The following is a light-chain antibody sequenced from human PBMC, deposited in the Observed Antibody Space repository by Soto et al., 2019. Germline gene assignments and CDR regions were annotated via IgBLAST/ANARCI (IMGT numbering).Light chain of an antibody. Sequence: EIFLTHHQHSLSVTPGQTASISCKSSHNLHHSDGRTYVYWYVQRPGQTPQVLIYEVSNRLSGVPERFGGYGAGTDFTLQISRVEADDAGIYYCMQTIKLLLTSGGGSKV. V-gene: IGKV2D-29*01. J-gene: IGKJ4*01. CDR3: MQTIKLLLT. CDR2: EVS. CDR1: HNLHHSDGRTY.